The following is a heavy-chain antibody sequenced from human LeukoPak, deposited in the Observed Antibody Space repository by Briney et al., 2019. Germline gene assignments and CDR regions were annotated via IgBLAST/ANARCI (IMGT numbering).Heavy chain of an antibody. CDR1: GGSISSGDYY. V-gene: IGHV4-30-4*01. Sequence: SQTLSLTCTVSGGSISSGDYYWSWIRQPPGKGLEWIGYIYYSEITYYNPSLKSRVTISVDTSKNQFSLKLSSVTAADTAVYYCARDRIVVVPAAITLYYYYGMDVWGKGTTVTVSS. J-gene: IGHJ6*04. D-gene: IGHD2-2*02. CDR3: ARDRIVVVPAAITLYYYYGMDV. CDR2: IYYSEIT.